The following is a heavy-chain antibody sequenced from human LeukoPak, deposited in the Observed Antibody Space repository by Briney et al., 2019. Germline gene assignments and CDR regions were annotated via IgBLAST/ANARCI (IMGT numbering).Heavy chain of an antibody. CDR2: TYYTGST. CDR1: GGSISCSSYY. D-gene: IGHD5-12*01. Sequence: PSETLSLTCTVSGGSISCSSYYWGWIRQPPGKGLEWIGSTYYTGSTYYNPSLKSRVTISLDTSKTQFSLKLSSVTAADTAVYYCARLDIVATTNFDYWAREPWSPSPQ. V-gene: IGHV4-39*07. J-gene: IGHJ4*02. CDR3: ARLDIVATTNFDY.